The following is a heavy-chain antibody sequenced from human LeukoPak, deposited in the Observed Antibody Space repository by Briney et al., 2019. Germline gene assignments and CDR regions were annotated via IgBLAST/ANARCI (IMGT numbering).Heavy chain of an antibody. J-gene: IGHJ4*02. D-gene: IGHD1-26*01. CDR1: GYTFTGYY. CDR2: IKPNSGGT. V-gene: IGHV1-2*06. CDR3: ARDQRELLFDY. Sequence: GASVKVSCKASGYTFTGYYIHWVRQAPGQGLEWMGRIKPNSGGTNYAQKFQGRVTMTRDTSISTVYMELCRLRSDDAAVYFCARDQRELLFDYWGQGTLVTVSS.